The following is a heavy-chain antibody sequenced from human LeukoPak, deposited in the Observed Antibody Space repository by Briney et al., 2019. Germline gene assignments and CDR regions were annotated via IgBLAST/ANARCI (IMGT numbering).Heavy chain of an antibody. V-gene: IGHV1-8*01. J-gene: IGHJ4*02. CDR2: MNPNSGNT. CDR3: ARGMGSGSYSAAYYFDY. Sequence: ASVKVSCKASGYTFTHYEINWVRQATGKGLEWVGWMNPNSGNTGYAQKFQGRVTMTTNTSISTAYMELSSLRSEDTAVYYCARGMGSGSYSAAYYFDYWGEGTLVTVSS. D-gene: IGHD3-22*01. CDR1: GYTFTHYE.